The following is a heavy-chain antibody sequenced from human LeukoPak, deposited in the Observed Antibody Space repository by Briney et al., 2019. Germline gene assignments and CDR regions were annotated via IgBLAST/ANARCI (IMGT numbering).Heavy chain of an antibody. J-gene: IGHJ6*02. Sequence: SQTLSLTCAISGDSVSSNSAAWNWLRQSPSRGLEWLGRTYYRSKWYNDYAVSVKSRITINPDTSKNQFSLQLNSVTPEDTAVYYCARVDTAKTNYYYYGMDVWGQGTTVTVSS. V-gene: IGHV6-1*01. CDR1: GDSVSSNSAA. D-gene: IGHD5-18*01. CDR2: TYYRSKWYN. CDR3: ARVDTAKTNYYYYGMDV.